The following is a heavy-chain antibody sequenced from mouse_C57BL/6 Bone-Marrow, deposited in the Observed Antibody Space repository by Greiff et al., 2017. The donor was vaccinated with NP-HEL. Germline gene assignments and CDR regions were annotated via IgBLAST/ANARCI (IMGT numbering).Heavy chain of an antibody. CDR3: TTYYSNYWYFDV. CDR2: IDPENGDT. V-gene: IGHV14-4*01. CDR1: GFNIKDDY. J-gene: IGHJ1*03. Sequence: VQLKESGAELVRPGASVKLSCTASGFNIKDDYMHWVKQRPEQGLEWIGWIDPENGDTEYASKFQGKATITADPSSTTAYLQLSSLTSEDTAVYYCTTYYSNYWYFDVWGTGTTVTVAS. D-gene: IGHD2-5*01.